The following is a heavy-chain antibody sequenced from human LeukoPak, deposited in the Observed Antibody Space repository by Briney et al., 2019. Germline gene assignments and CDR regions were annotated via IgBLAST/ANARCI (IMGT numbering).Heavy chain of an antibody. J-gene: IGHJ6*03. Sequence: ASVKVSCKASGGTFSSYAISWVRQAPGQGLEWMGWISAYNGNTNYAQKLQGRVTMTTDTSTSTAYMELRSLRSDDTAVYYCARVVVPAAIGGYYMDVWGKGTTVTVSS. D-gene: IGHD2-2*01. CDR2: ISAYNGNT. CDR3: ARVVVPAAIGGYYMDV. V-gene: IGHV1-18*01. CDR1: GGTFSSYA.